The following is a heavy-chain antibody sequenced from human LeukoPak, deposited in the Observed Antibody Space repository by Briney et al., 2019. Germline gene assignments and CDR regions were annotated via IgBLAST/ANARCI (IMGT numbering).Heavy chain of an antibody. CDR3: ARVRAARRNWFDP. Sequence: ASVKVSCKASGYTFTSYDINWVRQATGQGLEWMGWMNPNSGNTGYAQKFLGRVTMTRNTSISTAYMELSSLRSEATAVYYCARVRAARRNWFDPWGQGTLVTVSS. V-gene: IGHV1-8*01. D-gene: IGHD6-6*01. CDR1: GYTFTSYD. J-gene: IGHJ5*02. CDR2: MNPNSGNT.